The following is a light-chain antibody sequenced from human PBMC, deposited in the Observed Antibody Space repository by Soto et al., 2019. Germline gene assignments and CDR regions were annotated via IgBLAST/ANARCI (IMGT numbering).Light chain of an antibody. CDR1: QSISSY. Sequence: DIQMTQSPSSQSASVGDRVTITCRASQSISSYLNWYQQKPGKAPKLLIYAASSLQSGVPSRFSGSGSGTDFTLTISSLQPEDFATYYCQQSYSTPCTFGQGTKLEIK. CDR3: QQSYSTPCT. CDR2: AAS. J-gene: IGKJ2*02. V-gene: IGKV1-39*01.